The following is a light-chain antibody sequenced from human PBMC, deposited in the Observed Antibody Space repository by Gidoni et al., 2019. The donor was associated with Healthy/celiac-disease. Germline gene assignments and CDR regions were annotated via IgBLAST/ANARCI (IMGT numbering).Light chain of an antibody. J-gene: IGKJ1*01. CDR3: KQYNNWPPWT. CDR2: GAS. V-gene: IGKV3-15*01. Sequence: EIVLTQSPATLSVSPGERATLSCRASQSVSSNVAWYQQKPGQAPRLLIYGASTRATGIPARFSGSGSGTEFTLNISSLQAEDVAVYYCKQYNNWPPWTFGQGTKVEIK. CDR1: QSVSSN.